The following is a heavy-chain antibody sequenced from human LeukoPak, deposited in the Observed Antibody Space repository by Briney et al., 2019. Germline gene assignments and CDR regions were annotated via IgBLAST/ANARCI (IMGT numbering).Heavy chain of an antibody. J-gene: IGHJ3*02. Sequence: SETLSLTCTVSGGSISSTTYSWGWIRQPPGKGLEWIGSIYYSGSTYYNPSLKSRVTISVDTSKNQFSLKLSSVTAADTAVYYCARVFGDYAEAFDIWGQGTMVTVSS. CDR2: IYYSGST. V-gene: IGHV4-39*07. CDR3: ARVFGDYAEAFDI. CDR1: GGSISSTTYS. D-gene: IGHD4-17*01.